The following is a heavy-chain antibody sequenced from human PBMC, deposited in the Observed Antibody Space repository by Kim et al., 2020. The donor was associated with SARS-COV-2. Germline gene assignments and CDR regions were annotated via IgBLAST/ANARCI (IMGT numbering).Heavy chain of an antibody. CDR1: GGSFSGYY. V-gene: IGHV4-34*01. J-gene: IGHJ6*02. D-gene: IGHD6-6*01. CDR2: INHSGST. Sequence: SETLSLTCAVYGGSFSGYYWSWIRQPPGKGLEWIGEINHSGSTNYNPSLKSRVTISVDTSKNQFSLKLSSVTAADTAVYYCARGKQLVVYYYYYGMDVWGQGTTVTVSS. CDR3: ARGKQLVVYYYYYGMDV.